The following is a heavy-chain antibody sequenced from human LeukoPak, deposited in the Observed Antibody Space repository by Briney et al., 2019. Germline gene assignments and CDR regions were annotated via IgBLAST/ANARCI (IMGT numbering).Heavy chain of an antibody. CDR3: ARDGLVEKFDY. V-gene: IGHV4-59*12. Sequence: SETLSLTCIVSGGSISSYNWNWIRQPPGKGLEWIGYMYNSGSTNDNPSLKSRVTISVDKSKNQFSLKLSSVTAADTAVYYCARDGLVEKFDYWGQGTLVTVSS. CDR1: GGSISSYN. CDR2: MYNSGST. D-gene: IGHD3/OR15-3a*01. J-gene: IGHJ4*02.